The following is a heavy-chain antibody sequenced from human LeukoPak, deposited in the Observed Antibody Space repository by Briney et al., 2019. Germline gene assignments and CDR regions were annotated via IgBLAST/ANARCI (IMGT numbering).Heavy chain of an antibody. V-gene: IGHV3-73*01. J-gene: IGHJ4*02. CDR3: TVGVYDSSGYYKYYFDY. Sequence: LRRSGAPPGGAVRGAAMQWIRQTFLKILVGSGRCRGKANSYATAYAASVKGRFTIFRDDSKNTAYLHMNSLKTEDTAVYYCTVGVYDSSGYYKYYFDYWGQGTLVTVSS. CDR2: CRGKANSYAT. D-gene: IGHD3-22*01. CDR1: GGAVRGAA.